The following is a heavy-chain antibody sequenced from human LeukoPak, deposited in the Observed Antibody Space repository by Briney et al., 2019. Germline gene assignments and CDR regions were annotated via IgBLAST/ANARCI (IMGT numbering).Heavy chain of an antibody. CDR3: AREPLTGYYLLFDY. Sequence: GGSLRLSCAASGFTFRSYWMSWVRQPPGKGLEWVANIKQDGSEKYYVDSVKGRFTISRDNAKNSLYLQMNSLRAEDTAVYYCAREPLTGYYLLFDYWGQGTLVTVSS. V-gene: IGHV3-7*04. CDR1: GFTFRSYW. D-gene: IGHD3-9*01. J-gene: IGHJ4*02. CDR2: IKQDGSEK.